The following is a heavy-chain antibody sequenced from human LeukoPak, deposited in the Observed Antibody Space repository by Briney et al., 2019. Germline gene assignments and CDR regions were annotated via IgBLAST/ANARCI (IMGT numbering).Heavy chain of an antibody. Sequence: ASVKVSCKASGYTFTGYYMHWVRQAPGQGLEWMGWINPNSGGTNYAQKFQGRVTMTRDTSISTAYMELSRLRSDDTAVYYCARDANYDILTGPDLNWFDPWGQGTLVTVSS. CDR1: GYTFTGYY. CDR3: ARDANYDILTGPDLNWFDP. D-gene: IGHD3-9*01. V-gene: IGHV1-2*02. J-gene: IGHJ5*02. CDR2: INPNSGGT.